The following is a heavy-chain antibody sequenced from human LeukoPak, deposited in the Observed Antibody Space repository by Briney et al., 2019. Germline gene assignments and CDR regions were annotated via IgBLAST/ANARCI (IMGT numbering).Heavy chain of an antibody. Sequence: ASVKVSCKASGYTFTSYGISWVRQAPGQGLEWMGWISAYNGNTNYAQKLQGRVTMTTDTSTSTAYMELRSLRSDDTAVYYCARDHVADCSSTSCWGYYYYMDVWGKGTTVTVSS. CDR2: ISAYNGNT. CDR1: GYTFTSYG. V-gene: IGHV1-18*01. CDR3: ARDHVADCSSTSCWGYYYYMDV. D-gene: IGHD2-2*01. J-gene: IGHJ6*03.